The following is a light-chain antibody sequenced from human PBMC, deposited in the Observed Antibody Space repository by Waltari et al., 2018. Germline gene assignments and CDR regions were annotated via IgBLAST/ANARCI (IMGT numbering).Light chain of an antibody. CDR2: DAS. CDR1: QDISNY. Sequence: DIQMTQSPSPLSASVGDRVTITCQASQDISNYLNWYQQKPGKAPKLLIYDASNLETGVPSRFSGRGSGTDFTFTISSLQPEDIATYYCQQYDNFRYLLTFGGGTKVEIK. J-gene: IGKJ4*01. CDR3: QQYDNFRYLLT. V-gene: IGKV1-33*01.